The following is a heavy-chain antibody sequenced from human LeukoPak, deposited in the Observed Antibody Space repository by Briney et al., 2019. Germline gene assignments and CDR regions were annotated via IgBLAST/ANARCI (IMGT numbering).Heavy chain of an antibody. V-gene: IGHV3-30-3*01. Sequence: PGGSLRLSCAASGFTFSSYSMHWVRQAPGKGLEWVAVISCDGSNKYYEDSVKGRFTIYRDNSKNTLYLQMNSLRAEDTAVYYCARDLGYGYTYGMDVWGQGSTVSVCS. CDR3: ARDLGYGYTYGMDV. D-gene: IGHD5-12*01. CDR2: ISCDGSNK. J-gene: IGHJ6*02. CDR1: GFTFSSYS.